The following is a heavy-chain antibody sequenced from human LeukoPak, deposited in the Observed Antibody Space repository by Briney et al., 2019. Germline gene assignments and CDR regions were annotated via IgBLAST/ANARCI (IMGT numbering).Heavy chain of an antibody. CDR2: INPNSGGT. D-gene: IGHD5-12*01. J-gene: IGHJ5*02. CDR1: GYTFTGYY. CDR3: AREGQVATMENWFDP. V-gene: IGHV1-2*02. Sequence: ASVKVSCKASGYTFTGYYMHWVRQAPGQGLEWMGWINPNSGGTNYAQKFQGRVTMTRDTFISTAYMELSRLRSDDTAVYYCAREGQVATMENWFDPWGQGTLVTVSS.